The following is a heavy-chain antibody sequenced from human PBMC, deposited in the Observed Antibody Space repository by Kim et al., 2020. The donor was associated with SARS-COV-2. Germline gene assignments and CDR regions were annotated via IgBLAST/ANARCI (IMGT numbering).Heavy chain of an antibody. CDR3: AKDGPSFTLDDNWFDP. V-gene: IGHV3-30*18. J-gene: IGHJ5*02. CDR1: GFTFSSYG. Sequence: GGSLRLSCAASGFTFSSYGMHWVRQAPGKGLEWVAVISYDGSNKYYADSVKGRFTISRDNSKNTLYLQMNSLRAEDTAVYYCAKDGPSFTLDDNWFDPWGQGTLVTVSS. CDR2: ISYDGSNK. D-gene: IGHD3-3*01.